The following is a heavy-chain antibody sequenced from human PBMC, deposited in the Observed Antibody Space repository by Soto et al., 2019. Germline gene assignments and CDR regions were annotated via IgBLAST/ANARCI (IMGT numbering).Heavy chain of an antibody. CDR1: GFTVSSNY. D-gene: IGHD3-10*01. CDR2: IYSGGST. Sequence: PGGSLRLSCAASGFTVSSNYMSWVRQAPGKGLEWVSVIYSGGSTYYADSVKGRFTISRDNSKNTLYLQMNSLRAEDTAVYYCARDHNMVRGVRSFYGMDVWGQGTTVTVS. J-gene: IGHJ6*02. CDR3: ARDHNMVRGVRSFYGMDV. V-gene: IGHV3-53*01.